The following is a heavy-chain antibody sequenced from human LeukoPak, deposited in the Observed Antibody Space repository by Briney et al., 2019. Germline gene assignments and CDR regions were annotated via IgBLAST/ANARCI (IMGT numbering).Heavy chain of an antibody. J-gene: IGHJ4*02. CDR3: ARMYYYDSSGYAPIDY. D-gene: IGHD3-22*01. CDR2: TYYRSKWYN. Sequence: SQTLSLTCAISGDSVSSNSAAWNWIRQSPSRGLEWLGRTYYRSKWYNDYAVSVKSRMTINPDTSKNQFSLQLNSVTPEDTAVYYCARMYYYDSSGYAPIDYWGQGTLVTVSS. V-gene: IGHV6-1*01. CDR1: GDSVSSNSAA.